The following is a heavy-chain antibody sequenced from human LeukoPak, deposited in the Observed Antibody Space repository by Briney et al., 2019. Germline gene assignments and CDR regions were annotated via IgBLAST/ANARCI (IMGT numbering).Heavy chain of an antibody. CDR3: ATLGYSYGTDY. Sequence: PSETLSLTCTVSGGSISSYYWSWIRQPPGKGLEWIGYIYYSGSTNYNPSLKSRVTISADTSKNQFSLKLSSVTAADTAVYYCATLGYSYGTDYWGQGTLVTVSS. CDR1: GGSISSYY. V-gene: IGHV4-59*08. D-gene: IGHD5-18*01. J-gene: IGHJ4*02. CDR2: IYYSGST.